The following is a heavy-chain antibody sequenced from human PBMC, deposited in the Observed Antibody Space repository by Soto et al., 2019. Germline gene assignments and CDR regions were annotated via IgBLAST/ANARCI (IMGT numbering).Heavy chain of an antibody. D-gene: IGHD4-17*01. J-gene: IGHJ6*02. CDR1: GGTFSSYA. Sequence: QVQLVQSGAEVKKPGSSVKVSCKASGGTFSSYAISWVRQAPGQGLEWMGGIIPIFGTANYAQKFQGRVTITEDESTSTAYMELSSLRSEDTAVYYCASWGDYGDYGYYYYGMDVWGQGTTVTVSS. CDR2: IIPIFGTA. CDR3: ASWGDYGDYGYYYYGMDV. V-gene: IGHV1-69*01.